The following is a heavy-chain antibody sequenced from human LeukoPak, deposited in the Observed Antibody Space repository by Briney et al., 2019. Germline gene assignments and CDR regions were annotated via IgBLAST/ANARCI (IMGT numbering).Heavy chain of an antibody. J-gene: IGHJ2*01. D-gene: IGHD4-23*01. V-gene: IGHV3-9*01. CDR1: GFTFDDYA. CDR2: ISWNSGSI. CDR3: AKDYEHRWQFDL. Sequence: GGSLRLSCAASGFTFDDYAMHWVRQAPGKGLEWVSGISWNSGSIGYADSVEGRFTISRDNAKNSLYLQMNSLRAEDTALYYCAKDYEHRWQFDLWGRGTLVTVSS.